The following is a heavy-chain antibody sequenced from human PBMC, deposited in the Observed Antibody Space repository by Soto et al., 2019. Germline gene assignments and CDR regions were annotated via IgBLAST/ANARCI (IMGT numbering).Heavy chain of an antibody. CDR3: ARGYESSGYYLVGYFDY. CDR2: IKPNSGDT. D-gene: IGHD3-22*01. J-gene: IGHJ4*02. Sequence: GASVKVSCKASGYTLTGYYMHWVRQAPGQGLEWMGWIKPNSGDTNYAQNFQGRVTMTRDTSISTAYMELSRLRSDDTAVYYCARGYESSGYYLVGYFDYWGQGTLVTVSS. CDR1: GYTLTGYY. V-gene: IGHV1-2*02.